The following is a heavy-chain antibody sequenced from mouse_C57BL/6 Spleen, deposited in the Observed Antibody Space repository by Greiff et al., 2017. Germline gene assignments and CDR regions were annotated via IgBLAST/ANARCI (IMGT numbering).Heavy chain of an antibody. D-gene: IGHD2-3*01. CDR2: ISSGSSTI. CDR1: GFTFSDYG. Sequence: EVQVVESGGGLVKPGGSLKLSCAASGFTFSDYGMHWVRQAPERGLEWVAYISSGSSTIYYADTVKGRFPISRYNAKNTLFRQMTSLRSEDTAMYYCARADGYYAAFAYWGQGTLVTVSA. V-gene: IGHV5-17*01. J-gene: IGHJ3*01. CDR3: ARADGYYAAFAY.